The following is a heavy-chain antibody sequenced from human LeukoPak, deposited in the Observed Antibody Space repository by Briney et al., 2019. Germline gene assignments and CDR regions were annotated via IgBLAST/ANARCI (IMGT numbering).Heavy chain of an antibody. J-gene: IGHJ4*02. V-gene: IGHV4-31*03. CDR1: GGSISSGGYY. D-gene: IGHD3-22*01. CDR3: AREEDYYDSSGYYDY. CDR2: IYYSGST. Sequence: PSETLSLTCTVSGGSISSGGYYWSWIRQDPGKGLEWIGYIYYSGSTYYNPSLKSRVTISVDTSKNQFSLKLSSVTAADTAVYYCAREEDYYDSSGYYDYWGQGTLVTVSS.